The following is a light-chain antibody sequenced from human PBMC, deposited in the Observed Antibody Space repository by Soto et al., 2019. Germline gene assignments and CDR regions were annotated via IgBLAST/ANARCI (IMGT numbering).Light chain of an antibody. CDR3: QQYVNWPPLT. Sequence: EIVLTQSPANLSVSPGERATLSCRASQSVRSNLAWYQQKPGQAPRLLIFGATTRATNISARFTGSGSGTEFTLTIISLQSEDFAVYYCQQYVNWPPLTFGGGTKVEIK. J-gene: IGKJ4*01. CDR2: GAT. CDR1: QSVRSN. V-gene: IGKV3-15*01.